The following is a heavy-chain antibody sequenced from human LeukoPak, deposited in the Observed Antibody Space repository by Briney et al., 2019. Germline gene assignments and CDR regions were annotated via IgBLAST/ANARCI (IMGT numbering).Heavy chain of an antibody. CDR2: IKQDGSEK. Sequence: GGPLRLSCAASGFTFSSYWMSWVRQAPGKGLEWVANIKQDGSEKYYVDSVKGRFTISRDNAKNSLYLQMNSLRAEDTAVYYCAKIYGYYYYYMDVWGKGTTVTVSS. V-gene: IGHV3-7*01. CDR1: GFTFSSYW. D-gene: IGHD3-16*01. J-gene: IGHJ6*03. CDR3: AKIYGYYYYYMDV.